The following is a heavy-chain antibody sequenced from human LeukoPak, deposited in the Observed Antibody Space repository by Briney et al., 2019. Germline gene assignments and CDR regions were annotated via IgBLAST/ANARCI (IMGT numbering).Heavy chain of an antibody. Sequence: SETLSLTCAVYGGSFSGYYWSWIRQPPGKGLEWIGEINHSGSTNYNPPLKSRVTISVDTSKNQFSLKLSSVTAADTAVYYCARGGIAVAVHFDYWGQGTLVTVSS. CDR1: GGSFSGYY. D-gene: IGHD6-19*01. J-gene: IGHJ4*02. CDR2: INHSGST. CDR3: ARGGIAVAVHFDY. V-gene: IGHV4-34*01.